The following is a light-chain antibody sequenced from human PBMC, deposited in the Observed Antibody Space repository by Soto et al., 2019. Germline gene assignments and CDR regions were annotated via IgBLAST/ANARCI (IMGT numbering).Light chain of an antibody. CDR1: SSDVGGYNY. J-gene: IGLJ2*01. CDR2: DVS. Sequence: QSVLTQPRSVSGSPGQSVTISCTGTSSDVGGYNYVSWYQQHPGKAPKLMIYDVSKRPSGVPDRFSGSKSGNTASLTISVLQAEDEADYYCCSYAGSSLVFGGGTKLTVL. V-gene: IGLV2-11*01. CDR3: CSYAGSSLV.